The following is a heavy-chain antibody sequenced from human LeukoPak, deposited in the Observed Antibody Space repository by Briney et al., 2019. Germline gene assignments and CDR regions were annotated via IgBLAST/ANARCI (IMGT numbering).Heavy chain of an antibody. J-gene: IGHJ6*02. V-gene: IGHV3-7*01. CDR3: GGPNPLLERPSAMDV. CDR1: GFTFGSYA. CDR2: IKQDGSER. Sequence: GGSLRLSCAASGFTFGSYAMHWVRQAPGKGLEWVANIKQDGSERYYVDSVKGRFTISRDNAKNSLYLQMNSLRVEDTAVYYCGGPNPLLERPSAMDVWGQGTTVTVSS. D-gene: IGHD3-3*01.